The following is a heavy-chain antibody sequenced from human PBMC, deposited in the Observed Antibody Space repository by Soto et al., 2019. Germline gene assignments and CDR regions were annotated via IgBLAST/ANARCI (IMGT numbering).Heavy chain of an antibody. V-gene: IGHV4-31*03. D-gene: IGHD2-15*01. CDR2: IYYSGTT. J-gene: IGHJ4*02. CDR1: GASITSDGYY. CDR3: ARSLSGPYGGSSEC. Sequence: LSLTCTVSGASITSDGYYWSWIRQHPGKGLEWIGYIYYSGTTYYSPSLKSRATISVDTSKSQFSLRLSSVTAADTAVYYCARSLSGPYGGSSECWGPGTLVTVSS.